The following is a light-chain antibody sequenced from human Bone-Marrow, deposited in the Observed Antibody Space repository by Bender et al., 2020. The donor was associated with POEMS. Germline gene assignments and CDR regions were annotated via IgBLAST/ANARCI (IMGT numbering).Light chain of an antibody. V-gene: IGLV1-44*01. J-gene: IGLJ2*01. CDR2: NNS. CDR3: ATWDDSLNGWV. Sequence: QSVLTQPPSASGPPGQRVTISCSGSSPKFGSYPVNWYQQLPGAAPKLVIFNNSQRPSGVPDRFSGSNSGTSASLAIGELLSDDEADFYCATWDDSLNGWVFGGGTKLTVL. CDR1: SPKFGSYP.